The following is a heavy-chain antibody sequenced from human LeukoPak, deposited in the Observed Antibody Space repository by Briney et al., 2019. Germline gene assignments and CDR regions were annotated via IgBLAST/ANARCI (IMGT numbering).Heavy chain of an antibody. J-gene: IGHJ4*02. CDR1: GGSISSSSYY. CDR3: ATDGSRDGYNYVRQTVDY. D-gene: IGHD5-24*01. Sequence: SETLSLTCTVSGGSISSSSYYWGWIRQPPGKGLEWIGSIYYSGSTYYNPSLKSRVTISVDTSKNQFSLKLSSVTAADTAVYYCATDGSRDGYNYVRQTVDYWGQGTLVTVSS. CDR2: IYYSGST. V-gene: IGHV4-39*07.